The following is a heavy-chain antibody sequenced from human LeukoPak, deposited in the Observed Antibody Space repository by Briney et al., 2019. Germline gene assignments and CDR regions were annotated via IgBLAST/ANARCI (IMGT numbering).Heavy chain of an antibody. CDR3: ARAVGSSGYYYEIDY. Sequence: PSETLSLTCSVSGGSISSYYWSWIRQPPGKGLEWIGYIYYSGRTSYNPSLKSRVTISVDTSKNQFSLKLSSVTAADTAVYYCARAVGSSGYYYEIDYWGQGTLVTVSS. CDR1: GGSISSYY. V-gene: IGHV4-59*08. J-gene: IGHJ4*02. D-gene: IGHD3-22*01. CDR2: IYYSGRT.